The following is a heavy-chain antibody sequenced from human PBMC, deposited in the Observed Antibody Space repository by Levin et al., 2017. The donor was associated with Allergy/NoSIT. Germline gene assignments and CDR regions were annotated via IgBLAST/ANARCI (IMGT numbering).Heavy chain of an antibody. Sequence: SQTLSLTCTVSGGSISSYYYSWIRQPPGKGLEWIGYMYYSGSTNYNPFLKSRVTISVDTSKNQFSLKLMSVTAADTAVYYCARATRSSLIHYFDHWGQGTLVTVSS. CDR2: MYYSGST. D-gene: IGHD6-13*01. CDR1: GGSISSYY. V-gene: IGHV4-59*01. CDR3: ARATRSSLIHYFDH. J-gene: IGHJ4*02.